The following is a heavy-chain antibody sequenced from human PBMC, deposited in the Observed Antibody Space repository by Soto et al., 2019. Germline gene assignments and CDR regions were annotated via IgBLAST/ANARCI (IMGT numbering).Heavy chain of an antibody. CDR3: ARAMVRGVKTPYGMDV. D-gene: IGHD3-10*01. V-gene: IGHV3-33*01. J-gene: IGHJ6*02. CDR2: IWYDGSNK. CDR1: GFTFSSYG. Sequence: QVQLVESGGGVVQPGRSLRLSCAASGFTFSSYGMHWVRQAPGKGLEWVAVIWYDGSNKYYADSVKGRFTISRDNSKNTLYLPMNSLRAEDTAVYYCARAMVRGVKTPYGMDVWGQGTTVTVSS.